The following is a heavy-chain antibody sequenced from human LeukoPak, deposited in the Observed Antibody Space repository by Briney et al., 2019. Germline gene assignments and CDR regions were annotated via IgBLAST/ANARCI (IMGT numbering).Heavy chain of an antibody. Sequence: ASVKVSCKASGYTFTGYYMHWVRQAPGQGLEWMGWINPNSGDTKYAQKFQGRVTMTRDTSTSTVYMELSSLRSEDTAVYYCARGEMVDIVVVPAASALYYYGMDVWGQGTTVTVSS. J-gene: IGHJ6*02. CDR1: GYTFTGYY. V-gene: IGHV1-2*02. CDR3: ARGEMVDIVVVPAASALYYYGMDV. CDR2: INPNSGDT. D-gene: IGHD2-2*01.